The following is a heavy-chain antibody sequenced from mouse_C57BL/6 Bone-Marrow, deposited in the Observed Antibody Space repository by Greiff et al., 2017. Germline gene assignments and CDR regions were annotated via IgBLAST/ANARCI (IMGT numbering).Heavy chain of an antibody. D-gene: IGHD2-2*01. CDR3: ARKGGLRRGYYCDY. V-gene: IGHV1-9*01. J-gene: IGHJ2*01. CDR2: ILPGSGST. CDR1: GYTFTGYW. Sequence: QVQLQQSGAELMKPGASVKLSCKATGYTFTGYWIEWVKQRPGHGLEWIGEILPGSGSTNYNAKFKGKATFTADTSSNTDYRQLSSLTTEDSASYYCARKGGLRRGYYCDYWGQGTTLTVSS.